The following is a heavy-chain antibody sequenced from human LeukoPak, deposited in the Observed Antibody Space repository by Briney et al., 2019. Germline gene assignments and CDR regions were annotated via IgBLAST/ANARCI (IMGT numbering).Heavy chain of an antibody. CDR2: IYYSGST. V-gene: IGHV4-59*08. D-gene: IGHD2-15*01. CDR1: GGSISSYY. Sequence: PSETLSLTCTVSGGSISSYYWSWIRRPPGKGLEWIGYIYYSGSTNYNPSLKSRVTISVDTSKNQFSLKLSSVTAAVTAVYYCARHGVAYPGAWFDYWGQGTLVTVSS. CDR3: ARHGVAYPGAWFDY. J-gene: IGHJ4*02.